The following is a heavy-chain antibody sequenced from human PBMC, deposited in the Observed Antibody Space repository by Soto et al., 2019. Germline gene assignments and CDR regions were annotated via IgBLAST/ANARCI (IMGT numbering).Heavy chain of an antibody. V-gene: IGHV4-34*01. Sequence: SETLSLTCAVYGGSFSGYYWSWIRQPPGKGLEWIGEINHSGSTNYNPSLKSRVTISVDTSKNQFSLKLSSVTAADTAVYYCARERKNYCSSTSCPINWGQGTLVTVSS. CDR1: GGSFSGYY. J-gene: IGHJ4*02. CDR2: INHSGST. CDR3: ARERKNYCSSTSCPIN. D-gene: IGHD2-2*01.